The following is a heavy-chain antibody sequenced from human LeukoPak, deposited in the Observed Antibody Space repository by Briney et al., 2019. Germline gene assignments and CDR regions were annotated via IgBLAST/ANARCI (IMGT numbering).Heavy chain of an antibody. V-gene: IGHV1-2*06. CDR3: ARPNGVYCSGGSCYSRAAFDI. CDR2: IDPNSGGT. CDR1: GYTFTGYY. D-gene: IGHD2-15*01. Sequence: ASVKVSCKASGYTFTGYYMHWVRQAPGQGLEWMGRIDPNSGGTNCAQKFQGRVTMTRDTSISTAYMELSRLRSDDTAVYYCARPNGVYCSGGSCYSRAAFDIWGQGTMVTVSS. J-gene: IGHJ3*02.